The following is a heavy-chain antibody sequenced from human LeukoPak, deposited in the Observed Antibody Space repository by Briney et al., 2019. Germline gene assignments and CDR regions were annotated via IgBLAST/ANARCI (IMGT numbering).Heavy chain of an antibody. CDR1: GFTFSSYW. D-gene: IGHD3-10*01. Sequence: GGSLRLSCAASGFTFSSYWMHWVRQAPGKGLLWVSRINSEGSTTHYADSVKGRFTISRDNVKNTLYLQMNSLRADDTAVYYCALSWGYFGSGSHLNYWGQGNLVTVSS. CDR2: INSEGSTT. V-gene: IGHV3-74*01. J-gene: IGHJ4*02. CDR3: ALSWGYFGSGSHLNY.